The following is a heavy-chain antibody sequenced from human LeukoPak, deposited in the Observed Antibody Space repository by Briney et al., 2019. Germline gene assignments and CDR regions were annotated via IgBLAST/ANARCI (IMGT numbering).Heavy chain of an antibody. Sequence: ASVKVSCKASGYTFTSYDINWVRQATGQGLEWMGWMNPNSGNTGYAQKFQGRVTMTRNTSISTAYMELSSLRSEDTAVYYCAREPGIAVAGKGDYWGQGTLVTVSS. D-gene: IGHD6-19*01. CDR2: MNPNSGNT. V-gene: IGHV1-8*01. CDR1: GYTFTSYD. CDR3: AREPGIAVAGKGDY. J-gene: IGHJ4*02.